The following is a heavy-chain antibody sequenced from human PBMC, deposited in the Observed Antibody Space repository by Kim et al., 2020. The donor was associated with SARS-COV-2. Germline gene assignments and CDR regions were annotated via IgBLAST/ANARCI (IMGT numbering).Heavy chain of an antibody. CDR3: ATQGSITGTTLDY. Sequence: GGSLRLSCAASGFTFSNYAMHWVRQAPGKGLEWVTFISFDGSNKDYADSVKGRFTISRDNSNNTLYLQMNSLRAEDTAVYYCATQGSITGTTLDYWGQG. D-gene: IGHD1-20*01. J-gene: IGHJ4*02. V-gene: IGHV3-30-3*01. CDR1: GFTFSNYA. CDR2: ISFDGSNK.